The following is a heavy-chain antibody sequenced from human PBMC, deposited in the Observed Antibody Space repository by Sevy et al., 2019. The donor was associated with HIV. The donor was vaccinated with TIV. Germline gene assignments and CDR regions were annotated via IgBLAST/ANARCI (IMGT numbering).Heavy chain of an antibody. J-gene: IGHJ5*02. CDR1: GGPISSYY. CDR3: ARAPPVRSGDDSLNWFDP. Sequence: SETLSLTCTVSGGPISSYYWSWLRQPPGKGLQYIGYIHYTGSSNYNPSLKSPVTISLETSKNQFSLKVTSVTPADTAVYYCARAPPVRSGDDSLNWFDPWGQGTLVTVSS. D-gene: IGHD5-12*01. CDR2: IHYTGSS. V-gene: IGHV4-59*01.